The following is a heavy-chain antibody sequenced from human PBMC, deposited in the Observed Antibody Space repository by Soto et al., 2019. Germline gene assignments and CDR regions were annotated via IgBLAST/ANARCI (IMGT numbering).Heavy chain of an antibody. CDR3: AKTRGALIYAISVYSMDV. Sequence: EVQLLESGGGFIHPGGSLRLSCAASGFSFSSFAMNCVRQAPGKGLEWVSIISGSADSTFYADSVKGRFTISRDNSKSTLSLQIKSLRAEDTAVYYCAKTRGALIYAISVYSMDVWGQGTTVTVSS. D-gene: IGHD2-8*01. CDR1: GFSFSSFA. V-gene: IGHV3-23*01. CDR2: ISGSADST. J-gene: IGHJ6*02.